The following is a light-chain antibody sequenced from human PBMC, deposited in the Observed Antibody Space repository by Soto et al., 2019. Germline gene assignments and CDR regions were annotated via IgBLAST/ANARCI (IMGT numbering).Light chain of an antibody. Sequence: QSALTQPRSVSGSPGQSVTISCTGTSSDVGGYNYVSWYQQHPGKAPKLMIYDVSERPSGVPDRFFGSKSGNTASLTISGLQAEDEADYYCCSYAGSPYVFGTGTKVTVL. V-gene: IGLV2-11*01. J-gene: IGLJ1*01. CDR3: CSYAGSPYV. CDR2: DVS. CDR1: SSDVGGYNY.